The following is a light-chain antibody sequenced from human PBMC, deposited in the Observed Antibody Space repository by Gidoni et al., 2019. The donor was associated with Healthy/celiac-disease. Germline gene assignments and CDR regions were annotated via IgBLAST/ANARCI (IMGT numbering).Light chain of an antibody. CDR2: ECR. Sequence: QSALTQPASVSGSPGQSLTIACTGTSSDVGSYNLVSWYQQHPGNAPKVMIYECRKRPSGVSNRFSGSKSGNTASLTISGLQAEDEADYYCCSYAGSSTWVFGGGTKLTVL. V-gene: IGLV2-23*01. J-gene: IGLJ3*02. CDR3: CSYAGSSTWV. CDR1: SSDVGSYNL.